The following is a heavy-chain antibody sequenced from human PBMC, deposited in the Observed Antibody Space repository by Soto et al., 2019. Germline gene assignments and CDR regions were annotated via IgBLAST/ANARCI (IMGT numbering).Heavy chain of an antibody. D-gene: IGHD3-10*01. CDR2: IYYSGST. Sequence: QVQLQESGPGLVKPSQTLSLTCTVSGGSISSGGYYWSWIRQHPGKGLEWIGYIYYSGSTYYNPSRKIRVTISVDTSKNQCSRKLSSVTAADTAVYYCARVPYYYGSGSYTDYYYYYGMDVWGQGTTVTVSS. V-gene: IGHV4-31*03. J-gene: IGHJ6*02. CDR3: ARVPYYYGSGSYTDYYYYYGMDV. CDR1: GGSISSGGYY.